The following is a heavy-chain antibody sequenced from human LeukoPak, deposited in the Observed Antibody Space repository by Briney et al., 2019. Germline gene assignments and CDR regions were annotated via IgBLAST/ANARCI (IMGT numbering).Heavy chain of an antibody. D-gene: IGHD1-26*01. CDR1: GFTFSNYW. Sequence: PGGSLRLSCAASGFTFSNYWMHWVRQAPGKGLVWVSRINSGGSSTSYADSVKGRFTISRDNAKNTLYLQMNSLRAEDTAVYYCARVSSGSYFGDYYYYMDVWGKGTTVTVSS. CDR2: INSGGSST. V-gene: IGHV3-74*01. J-gene: IGHJ6*03. CDR3: ARVSSGSYFGDYYYYMDV.